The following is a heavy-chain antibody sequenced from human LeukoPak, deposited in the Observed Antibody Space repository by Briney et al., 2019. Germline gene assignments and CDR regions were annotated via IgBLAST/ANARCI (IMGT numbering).Heavy chain of an antibody. V-gene: IGHV3-69-1*02. CDR3: GRAFPPLRTSSAGDL. J-gene: IGHJ4*02. CDR2: ISGLSTHI. CDR1: GFTFSDYD. Sequence: GGSLRLSCPASGFTFSDYDMNWVRQAPGKGLEWVSSISGLSTHIYYGDSVKGRFSISRDNAKNSVYLQMNSLGVEDTAIYYCGRAFPPLRTSSAGDLWGQGILVTVSS. D-gene: IGHD3-16*01.